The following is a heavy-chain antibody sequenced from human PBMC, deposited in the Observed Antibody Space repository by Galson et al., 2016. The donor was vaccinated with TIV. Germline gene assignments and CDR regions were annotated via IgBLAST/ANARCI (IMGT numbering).Heavy chain of an antibody. CDR1: GDSVSSHSAA. CDR3: ARAAGRKGATCHATCESCDF. J-gene: IGHJ3*01. V-gene: IGHV6-1*01. D-gene: IGHD3-10*01. Sequence: CAISGDSVSSHSAAWNWIRQSPSRGLEWLGRTYCRSRCYYDYAVSVKSRITIESDTSKNQFSLQLNSVTSEDTAVYYCARAAGRKGATCHATCESCDFWGQGTKVTVSS. CDR2: TYCRSRCYY.